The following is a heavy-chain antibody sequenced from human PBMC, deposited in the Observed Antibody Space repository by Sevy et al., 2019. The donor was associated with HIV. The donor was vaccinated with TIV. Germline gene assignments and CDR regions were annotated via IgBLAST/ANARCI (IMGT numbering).Heavy chain of an antibody. J-gene: IGHJ3*02. CDR2: ISVYSGNT. D-gene: IGHD5-18*01. CDR1: GYTFSSYG. Sequence: ASVKVYCKASGYTFSSYGISWVRQAPGQGLEWMGWISVYSGNTNYAQKLQGRVTLTTDTSTSTAYMELRSLRSDDTAVYYCARDFSKRAAMDALAIRGQGTMVTVSS. CDR3: ARDFSKRAAMDALAI. V-gene: IGHV1-18*01.